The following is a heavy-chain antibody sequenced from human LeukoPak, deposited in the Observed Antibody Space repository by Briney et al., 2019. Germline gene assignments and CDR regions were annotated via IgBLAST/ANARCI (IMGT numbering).Heavy chain of an antibody. V-gene: IGHV7-4-1*02. Sequence: ASVKVSCKASGYTFTNYGINWVRQAPGQGLEWMGWINTDTWNPTYAQAFTGRFVFSLDTPVSTAYLQISSLKAEDTAVYYCARGDGSGWLTYDYWGQGTLVTVSS. CDR2: INTDTWNP. D-gene: IGHD6-19*01. CDR1: GYTFTNYG. J-gene: IGHJ4*02. CDR3: ARGDGSGWLTYDY.